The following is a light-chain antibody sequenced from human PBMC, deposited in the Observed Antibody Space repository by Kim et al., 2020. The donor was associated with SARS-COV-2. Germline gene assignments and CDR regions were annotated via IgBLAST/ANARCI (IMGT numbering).Light chain of an antibody. V-gene: IGLV2-8*01. Sequence: SPGQSVTISCPGPSSDVGGYNYVSWYQQHPGKAPKLMIYEVSKRPSGVPDRFSGSKSGNTASLTVSGLQAEDEADYYCSSNAGSKVFGGGTQLTVL. CDR1: SSDVGGYNY. CDR2: EVS. CDR3: SSNAGSKV. J-gene: IGLJ2*01.